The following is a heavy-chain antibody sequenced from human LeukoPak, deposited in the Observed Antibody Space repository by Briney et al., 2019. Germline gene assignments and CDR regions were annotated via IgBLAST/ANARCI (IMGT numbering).Heavy chain of an antibody. D-gene: IGHD3-22*01. CDR3: PTMSRGLYYFDY. Sequence: GGSLRLSCAASGFTFSSYAMSWVRQAPGKGPEWVSAISGSGGSTYYADSVKGRFTISRDNSKNTLYLQMNSLRAEDTAVYYCPTMSRGLYYFDYWGQGTLVTVSS. CDR1: GFTFSSYA. J-gene: IGHJ4*02. V-gene: IGHV3-23*01. CDR2: ISGSGGST.